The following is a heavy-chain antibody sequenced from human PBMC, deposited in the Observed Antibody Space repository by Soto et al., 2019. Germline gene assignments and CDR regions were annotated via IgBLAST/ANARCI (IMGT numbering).Heavy chain of an antibody. CDR3: SRQASDFWSGKPQYYMDV. Sequence: EVRLVESGGGLVQPGGSLKLSCAASGFTFSGSAMHWVRQASGKGLEWVGRIRSKGNNYATAYGASLKGRFTISRDDSKNTAYLQMNSLNTEDTAVYYCSRQASDFWSGKPQYYMDVWGKGTTVTVSS. CDR1: GFTFSGSA. J-gene: IGHJ6*03. CDR2: IRSKGNNYAT. V-gene: IGHV3-73*01. D-gene: IGHD3-3*01.